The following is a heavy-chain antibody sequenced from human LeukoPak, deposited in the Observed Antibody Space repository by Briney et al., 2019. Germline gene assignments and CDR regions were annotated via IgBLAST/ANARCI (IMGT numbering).Heavy chain of an antibody. CDR1: GGTFSSYA. Sequence: ASVKVSCKASGGTFSSYAISWVRQAPGQGLEWMGRIIPIFGIANYAQRFQGRVTITADKSTGTAYMELSSLRSEDTAVYYCARLDSSGEGLDYWGQGTLVTVSS. D-gene: IGHD3-22*01. V-gene: IGHV1-69*04. CDR3: ARLDSSGEGLDY. J-gene: IGHJ4*02. CDR2: IIPIFGIA.